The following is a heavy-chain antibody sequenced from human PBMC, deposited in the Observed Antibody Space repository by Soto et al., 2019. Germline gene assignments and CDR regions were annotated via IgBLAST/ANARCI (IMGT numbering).Heavy chain of an antibody. CDR1: AGTFPHYA. Sequence: SVKVSCKASAGTFPHYALSWVRQAPGQGLEWIGGIIPVLATTTYAQKFQGRVSIIADESTNTVYMELSSLRSEDTAVYYCACNWGNSLKNWLDTRGQGTLVTVSS. V-gene: IGHV1-69*13. CDR2: IIPVLATT. J-gene: IGHJ5*02. CDR3: ACNWGNSLKNWLDT. D-gene: IGHD7-27*01.